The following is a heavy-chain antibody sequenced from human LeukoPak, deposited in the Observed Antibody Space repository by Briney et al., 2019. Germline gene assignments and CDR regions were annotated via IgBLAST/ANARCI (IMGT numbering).Heavy chain of an antibody. V-gene: IGHV3-30-3*01. Sequence: PGGSLRLSCAASGFTFSSYAMHWVRQAPGKGLEWVAVISYDGSNKYYADSVKGRFTISRDNSKNTLYLQMNSLRAEDTAVYYCARVYCGGDCYPRDAFDIWGQGTMVTVSS. D-gene: IGHD2-21*02. J-gene: IGHJ3*02. CDR2: ISYDGSNK. CDR1: GFTFSSYA. CDR3: ARVYCGGDCYPRDAFDI.